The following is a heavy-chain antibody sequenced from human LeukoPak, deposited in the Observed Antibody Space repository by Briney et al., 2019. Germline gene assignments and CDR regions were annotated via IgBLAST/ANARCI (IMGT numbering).Heavy chain of an antibody. V-gene: IGHV3-66*01. CDR1: GFTLCSDY. CDR3: AREPRTHGTFDI. Sequence: GGSLRLSCTVSGFTLCSDYISWVRQAPGKGLEWVSVIYSGGNTYYADSVKGRFTISRDNAKNTVSRQMNSLRAEDTALYYCAREPRTHGTFDIWGQGTMVTVSS. CDR2: IYSGGNT. D-gene: IGHD2-2*01. J-gene: IGHJ3*02.